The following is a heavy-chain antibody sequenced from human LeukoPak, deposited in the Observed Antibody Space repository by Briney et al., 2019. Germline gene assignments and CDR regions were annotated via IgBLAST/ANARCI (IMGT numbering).Heavy chain of an antibody. V-gene: IGHV4-38-2*02. D-gene: IGHD4-17*01. J-gene: IGHJ4*02. CDR3: AKDATYGANVD. Sequence: PSETLSLTCTVSGDSISSGDYYWSWIRQPPGKGLEWIGTIYHSGSTYYNPSLKSRVTISVDTSKNQFSLNLNSVTAADTAVYYCAKDATYGANVDWGQGTLVTVSS. CDR2: IYHSGST. CDR1: GDSISSGDYY.